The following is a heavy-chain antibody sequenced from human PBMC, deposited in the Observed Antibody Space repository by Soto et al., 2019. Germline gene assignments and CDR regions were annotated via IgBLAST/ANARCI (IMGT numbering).Heavy chain of an antibody. D-gene: IGHD2-2*01. CDR2: INAGNGNT. V-gene: IGHV1-3*01. J-gene: IGHJ5*02. CDR3: AREVPVVMSNCFDP. CDR1: GYTFTSYA. Sequence: VQLVQSGAEVKEPGASVKVSCKASGYTFTSYAMHWVRQAPGQRLEWMGWINAGNGNTKYSQSFHGRVTITRNTSANTAYMELGSLRSEDTAVYYCAREVPVVMSNCFDPWGQGTLVTVSS.